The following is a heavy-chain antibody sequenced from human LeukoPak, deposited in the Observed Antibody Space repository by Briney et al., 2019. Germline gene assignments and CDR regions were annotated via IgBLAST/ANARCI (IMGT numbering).Heavy chain of an antibody. CDR2: IYTSGST. D-gene: IGHD1-26*01. CDR1: GGSISSYY. J-gene: IGHJ4*02. Sequence: PSETLSLTCTVSGGSISSYYWSWIRQPAGEGLEGSGRIYTSGSTNYNPSLKSRVTMSVDTSKNQFSLKLSSVTAADTAVYYCAREGPGIVDYWGQGTLDTVSS. CDR3: AREGPGIVDY. V-gene: IGHV4-4*07.